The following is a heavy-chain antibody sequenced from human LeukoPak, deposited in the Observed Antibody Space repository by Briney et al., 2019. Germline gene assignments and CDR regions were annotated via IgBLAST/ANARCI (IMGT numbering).Heavy chain of an antibody. D-gene: IGHD3-22*01. V-gene: IGHV1-69*13. CDR3: AKSRYYYDSSGYYYDY. CDR1: GGTSSSYA. J-gene: IGHJ4*01. Sequence: EASVKVSCTASGGTSSSYAISWVRQAPGQGLEWMGGIIPIFGTANYAQKFQGRVTITADESTSTAYMELSSLRSEDTAVCYCAKSRYYYDSSGYYYDYWGQGTLVTVSS. CDR2: IIPIFGTA.